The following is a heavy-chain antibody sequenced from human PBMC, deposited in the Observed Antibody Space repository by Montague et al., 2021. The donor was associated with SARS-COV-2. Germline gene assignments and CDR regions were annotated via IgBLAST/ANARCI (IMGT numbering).Heavy chain of an antibody. J-gene: IGHJ4*02. Sequence: SETLSLTCAVYGGSFSGYYWSWIRQPPGKGLEWIGEINHSGSTNYNPSLNSRVTISVDTSKNQFSLKLSSVTAADTAVHYCARGVGRGYSGYEGEYWGQGTLVTVSS. CDR1: GGSFSGYY. CDR3: ARGVGRGYSGYEGEY. D-gene: IGHD5-12*01. V-gene: IGHV4-34*01. CDR2: INHSGST.